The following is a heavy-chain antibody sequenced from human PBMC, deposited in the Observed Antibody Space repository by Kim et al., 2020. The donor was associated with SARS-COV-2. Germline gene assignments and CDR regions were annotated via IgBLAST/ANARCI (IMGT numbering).Heavy chain of an antibody. J-gene: IGHJ6*02. CDR3: TRDYDYGDYLRWGGTSPRSYYYYGMDV. D-gene: IGHD4-17*01. CDR1: GFTFGDYA. V-gene: IGHV3-49*03. CDR2: IRSKANGGTT. Sequence: GGSLRLSCTASGFTFGDYAMSWFRQAPGKGLEWVGFIRSKANGGTTEYAASVKGRFTISRDDSKSIAYLQMNSLKTEDTAVYYCTRDYDYGDYLRWGGTSPRSYYYYGMDVWGQGTTVTVSS.